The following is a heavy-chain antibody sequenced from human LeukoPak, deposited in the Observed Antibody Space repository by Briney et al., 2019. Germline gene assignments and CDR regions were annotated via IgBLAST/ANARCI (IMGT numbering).Heavy chain of an antibody. J-gene: IGHJ4*02. CDR1: GFSLSTRGEG. D-gene: IGHD6-19*01. CDR3: ACKQVAVAGATSMY. Sequence: SGPTLVNPTQTLTLTSTFSGFSLSTRGEGVGSGRQPPGKSLGWLALINWDDEKRYSPSRKSRPTLTKDASKNQVVLTMRNMDPVHTATCFCACKQVAVAGATSMYWGQGTLVTVS. V-gene: IGHV2-5*02. CDR2: INWDDEK.